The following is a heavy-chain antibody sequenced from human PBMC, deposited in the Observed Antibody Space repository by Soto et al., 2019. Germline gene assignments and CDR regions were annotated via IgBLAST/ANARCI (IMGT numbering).Heavy chain of an antibody. CDR2: ISGSGGST. CDR3: AKDGPVEYSSSYNWFDP. V-gene: IGHV3-23*01. D-gene: IGHD6-6*01. CDR1: GFTFSSYA. Sequence: EVQLLESGGGLVQPGGSLRLSCAASGFTFSSYAMSWVRQAPGKGLEWVSAISGSGGSTYYADSVKGRFTISRDNSKNTLYLQMNSLRAEDTAVYYCAKDGPVEYSSSYNWFDPWGQGTLVTVSS. J-gene: IGHJ5*02.